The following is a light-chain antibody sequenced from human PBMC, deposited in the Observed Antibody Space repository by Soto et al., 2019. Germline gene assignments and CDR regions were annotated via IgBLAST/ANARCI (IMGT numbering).Light chain of an antibody. CDR3: QQYDDWPRT. CDR2: GAS. CDR1: QSVSGN. J-gene: IGKJ1*01. Sequence: EIVMTQSPATLSVSPGERATLSCRASQSVSGNLVWYQQKPGQAPRLLIYGASTRAIGIPARFSGSGSGTEFILTISSLQSEDVALYYCQQYDDWPRTFGQGTKVEIK. V-gene: IGKV3-15*01.